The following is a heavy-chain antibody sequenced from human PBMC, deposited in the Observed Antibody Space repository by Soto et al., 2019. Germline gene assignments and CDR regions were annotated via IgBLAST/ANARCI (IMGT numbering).Heavy chain of an antibody. D-gene: IGHD5-12*01. CDR2: IWYDGSNK. CDR3: ARGRYSGYDPRRNWFDP. V-gene: IGHV3-33*01. Sequence: GGSLRLSCAASGCTFSSYGMHWVRQAPGKGLEWVAVIWYDGSNKYYADSVKGRFTISRDNSKNTLYLQMNSLRAEDTAVYYCARGRYSGYDPRRNWFDPWGQGTLVTVSS. CDR1: GCTFSSYG. J-gene: IGHJ5*02.